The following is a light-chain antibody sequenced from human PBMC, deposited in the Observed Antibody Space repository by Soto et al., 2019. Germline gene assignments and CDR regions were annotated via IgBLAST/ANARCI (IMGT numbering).Light chain of an antibody. V-gene: IGLV1-51*01. Sequence: QSVLTQPPSVSGAPGQRVTISCTGSSSNIGAGFDVHWYHQIAGTAPKLLIYDSYKRPSGIPERFSGSKSGTSATLDITGLQTGDEADYYCGTWDSSLSAGVFGGGTKLTVL. CDR2: DSY. J-gene: IGLJ2*01. CDR3: GTWDSSLSAGV. CDR1: SSNIGAGFD.